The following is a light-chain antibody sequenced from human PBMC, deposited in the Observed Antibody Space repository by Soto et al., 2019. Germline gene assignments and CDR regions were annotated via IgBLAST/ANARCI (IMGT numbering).Light chain of an antibody. Sequence: QAVVTQEPSLTVSPGGTVTLTCGSSTGAVTSNHHPYWFQQKAGQAPRTLIYDTSNKHSWTPARFSGSLLGDKAGLTLSGAQPEDDAQYYCLLSYNAARVFGGGTKLTVL. CDR1: TGAVTSNHH. CDR2: DTS. J-gene: IGLJ2*01. V-gene: IGLV7-46*01. CDR3: LLSYNAARV.